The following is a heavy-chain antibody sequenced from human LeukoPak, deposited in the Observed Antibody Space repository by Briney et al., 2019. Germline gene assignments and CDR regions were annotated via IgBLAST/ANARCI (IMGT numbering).Heavy chain of an antibody. J-gene: IGHJ3*02. CDR2: KYYSGSA. D-gene: IGHD2-2*01. Sequence: SETLSLTCNVSGVSVSDGRYYWTWIRQHPGKGLEWIGYKYYSGSAKYNPSLKSRLTISIDTSKNQFSLHLSSVTAADTATYYCATPYCSSISCLDVFIMWGQGTRVTVSS. CDR1: GVSVSDGRYY. V-gene: IGHV4-31*03. CDR3: ATPYCSSISCLDVFIM.